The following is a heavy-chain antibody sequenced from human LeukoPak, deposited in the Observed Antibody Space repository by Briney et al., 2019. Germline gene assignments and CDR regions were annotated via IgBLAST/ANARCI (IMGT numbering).Heavy chain of an antibody. J-gene: IGHJ4*02. Sequence: SETLSLTCTVSGGSISSYYWSWIRQPPGKGLEWIGYIYYSGSTNYNPSLKSRVTILVNTSKNQFSLKLSSVTAADTAVYYCASTTVAGSWYFDYWGQGTLVTVSS. CDR3: ASTTVAGSWYFDY. CDR1: GGSISSYY. CDR2: IYYSGST. D-gene: IGHD6-19*01. V-gene: IGHV4-59*01.